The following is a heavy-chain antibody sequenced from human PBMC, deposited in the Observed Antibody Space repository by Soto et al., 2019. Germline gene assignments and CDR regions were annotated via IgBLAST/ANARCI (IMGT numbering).Heavy chain of an antibody. CDR3: TRDPRALDY. D-gene: IGHD1-26*01. Sequence: QVQLVETGGGLVKPGGSLRLSCAASGCTFSDFYMTWVRQAPGKGLEWISYIDGRSTDTKYADSVKGRVTISRDNAKNSLYLQMDRWRGEDTALYYCTRDPRALDYLGQGTLVTVSS. CDR2: IDGRSTDT. V-gene: IGHV3-11*05. J-gene: IGHJ4*02. CDR1: GCTFSDFY.